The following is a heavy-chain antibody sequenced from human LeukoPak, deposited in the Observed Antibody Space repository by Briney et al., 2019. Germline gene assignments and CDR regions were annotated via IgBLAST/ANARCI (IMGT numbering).Heavy chain of an antibody. V-gene: IGHV4-34*01. CDR1: GGSFSGYY. CDR2: INDSGST. CDR3: ARATIIMVRVVSRGDRRGLYYFDY. J-gene: IGHJ4*02. D-gene: IGHD3-10*01. Sequence: SETLSLTCAVYGGSFSGYYWSWIRQPPGKGLEWIGEINDSGSTNYNPSLKSRVTTSVDTSKNQFSLKLSSVTAADTAVYYCARATIIMVRVVSRGDRRGLYYFDYWDQGTLVTVSS.